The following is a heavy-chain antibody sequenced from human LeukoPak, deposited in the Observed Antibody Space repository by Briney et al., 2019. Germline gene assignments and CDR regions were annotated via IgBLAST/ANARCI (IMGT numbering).Heavy chain of an antibody. CDR1: GYTFTGYY. V-gene: IGHV1-2*02. J-gene: IGHJ4*02. D-gene: IGHD6-13*01. Sequence: ASVKVSCKASGYTFTGYYMHWVRQAPGQGLEWMGWINPNSGDTNYAQKFQGRVTMTRGTSISTAYMELSRLRSDDTAVYYCARALFSSSWYEIDYWGQGTLVTVSS. CDR2: INPNSGDT. CDR3: ARALFSSSWYEIDY.